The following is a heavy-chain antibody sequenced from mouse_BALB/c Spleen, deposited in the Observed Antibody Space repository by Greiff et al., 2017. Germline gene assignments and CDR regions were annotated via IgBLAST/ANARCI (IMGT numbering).Heavy chain of an antibody. CDR2: ISSGSSTI. D-gene: IGHD1-2*01. CDR3: ARPITTDAMDY. Sequence: EVKLVESGGGLVQPGGSRKLSCAASGFTFSSFGMHWVRQAPEKGLEWVAYISSGSSTIYYADTVKGRFTISRDNPKNTLFLQMTSLRSEDTAMYYCARPITTDAMDYWGQGTSVTVSS. CDR1: GFTFSSFG. J-gene: IGHJ4*01. V-gene: IGHV5-17*02.